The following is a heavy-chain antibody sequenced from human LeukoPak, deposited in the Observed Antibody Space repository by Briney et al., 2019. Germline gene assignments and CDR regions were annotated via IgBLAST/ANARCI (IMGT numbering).Heavy chain of an antibody. CDR2: IYTSGST. Sequence: SETLSLTCTVSGGSISSGSYYWSWIRQPAGKGLEWIGRIYTSGSTNYNPSLKSRVTISVDTSKNQFSLKLSSVTAADTAVYYCAGSYHGGFDYWGQGTLVTVSS. V-gene: IGHV4-61*02. CDR3: AGSYHGGFDY. CDR1: GGSISSGSYY. D-gene: IGHD1-26*01. J-gene: IGHJ4*02.